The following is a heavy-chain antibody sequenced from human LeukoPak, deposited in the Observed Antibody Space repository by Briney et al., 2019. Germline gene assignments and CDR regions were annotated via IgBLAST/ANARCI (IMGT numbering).Heavy chain of an antibody. CDR2: FDPEDGET. CDR1: GYTLTELS. CDR3: AHGKGRWLHLIY. J-gene: IGHJ4*02. V-gene: IGHV1-24*01. Sequence: ASVKVSCKVSGYTLTELSMHWVRQAPGKGLEWMGGFDPEDGETIYAQKFQGRVTMTEDTSTDTACMELSSLRSEDTAVYYCAHGKGRWLHLIYWGQGTLVTVSS. D-gene: IGHD5-24*01.